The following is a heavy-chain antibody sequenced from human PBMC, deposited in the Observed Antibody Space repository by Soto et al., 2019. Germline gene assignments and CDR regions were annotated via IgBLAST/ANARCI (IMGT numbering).Heavy chain of an antibody. Sequence: GGSLRLSCTASGFTFGDYAMSWFRQAPGKGLEWVGFIRSKAYGGTTEYAASVKGRFTISRDDSKSIAYLQMNSLKTEDTAVYYCTRIRPDILTGYEHVDIWGQGTMVTVSS. D-gene: IGHD3-9*01. CDR2: IRSKAYGGTT. CDR3: TRIRPDILTGYEHVDI. J-gene: IGHJ3*02. V-gene: IGHV3-49*03. CDR1: GFTFGDYA.